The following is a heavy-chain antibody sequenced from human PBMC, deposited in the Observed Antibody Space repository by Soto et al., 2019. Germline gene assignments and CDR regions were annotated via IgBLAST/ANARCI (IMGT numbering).Heavy chain of an antibody. CDR2: ISYDGTNK. D-gene: IGHD2-15*01. J-gene: IGHJ4*02. CDR3: AKDYSSSSDGPIDY. V-gene: IGHV3-30*18. Sequence: GGSLRLSCAASGFTFRGCCIHWVRQVPGKGLEWVALISYDGTNKYYGESVKGRFTISRDNSKNTLFLQMNSLRAEDTAVYYCAKDYSSSSDGPIDYWGQGTPVTVSS. CDR1: GFTFRGCC.